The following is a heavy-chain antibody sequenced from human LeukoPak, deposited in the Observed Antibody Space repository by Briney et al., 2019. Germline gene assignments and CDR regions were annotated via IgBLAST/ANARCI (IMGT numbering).Heavy chain of an antibody. Sequence: GGSLRLSCAASGFTFSSYAMSWVRQAPGQGLEWVSAISGSGGSTYYADSVKGRFTISRDNSKNTLYLQMNSLRAEDTAVYYCAKDQRSSGWYYFDYWGQGTLVTVSS. V-gene: IGHV3-23*01. CDR2: ISGSGGST. CDR3: AKDQRSSGWYYFDY. D-gene: IGHD6-19*01. CDR1: GFTFSSYA. J-gene: IGHJ4*02.